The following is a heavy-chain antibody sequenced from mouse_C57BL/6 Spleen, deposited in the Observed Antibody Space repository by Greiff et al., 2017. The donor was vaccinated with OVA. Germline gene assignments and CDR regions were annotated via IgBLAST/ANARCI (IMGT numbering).Heavy chain of an antibody. J-gene: IGHJ3*01. CDR3: ARQRYWDGWFAY. V-gene: IGHV5-6*01. Sequence: EVKLVESGGDLVKPGGSLKLSCAASGFTFSSYGMSWVRQTPDKRLEWVATISSGGSYTYYTDSVKGRVTISRDNSKNTLYLQMSSLNSEYTAMYYCARQRYWDGWFAYWGQGTLVTVSA. CDR2: ISSGGSYT. D-gene: IGHD4-1*01. CDR1: GFTFSSYG.